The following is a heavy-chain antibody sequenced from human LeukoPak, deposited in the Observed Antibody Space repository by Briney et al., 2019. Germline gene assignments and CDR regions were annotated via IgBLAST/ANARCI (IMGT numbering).Heavy chain of an antibody. D-gene: IGHD1-26*01. CDR3: ARDLAPTVGASDY. CDR1: GLTSSDSW. CDR2: INDEGSRT. J-gene: IGHJ4*02. Sequence: GGSLRFSCAASGLTSSDSWRHWVRKAPGKGLLGVSRINDEGSRTKYADSVKGRFTILRDNAKNSLYLQMNGLRAEDTAVYYCARDLAPTVGASDYWGQGTLVTVSS. V-gene: IGHV3-74*03.